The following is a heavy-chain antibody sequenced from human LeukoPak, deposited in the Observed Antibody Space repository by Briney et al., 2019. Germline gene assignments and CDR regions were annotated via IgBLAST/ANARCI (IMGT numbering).Heavy chain of an antibody. Sequence: GGSPRLSCAASGVTSNYMTWVRQAPGKGLEWVSVIYNGGTTYYADSVKGRFTISRDNSKSTLFVYLQMNSLRTDDTALYYCAGGGEAARSLAYWGQGALVTVSS. J-gene: IGHJ4*02. V-gene: IGHV3-66*02. CDR2: IYNGGTT. CDR1: GVTSNY. CDR3: AGGGEAARSLAY. D-gene: IGHD6-6*01.